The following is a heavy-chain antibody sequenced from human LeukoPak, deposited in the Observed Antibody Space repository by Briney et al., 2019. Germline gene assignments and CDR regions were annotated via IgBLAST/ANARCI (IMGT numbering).Heavy chain of an antibody. CDR1: GFSFSSYW. CDR3: ARPTFSFDSSGYFDY. Sequence: GGSLRLSCAASGFSFSSYWMSWVRQAPGKGPEWVANIKQDGSETYYVDSVKGRFTISRDNAKNSLYLQMTSLRDEDTAVYYCARPTFSFDSSGYFDYWGQGTLVTVSS. D-gene: IGHD3-22*01. CDR2: IKQDGSET. J-gene: IGHJ4*02. V-gene: IGHV3-7*02.